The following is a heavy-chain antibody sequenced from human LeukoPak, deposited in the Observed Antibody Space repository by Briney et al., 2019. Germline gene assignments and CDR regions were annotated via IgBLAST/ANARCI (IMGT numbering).Heavy chain of an antibody. D-gene: IGHD3-3*01. CDR2: ISYDGSNK. V-gene: IGHV3-30-3*01. J-gene: IGHJ6*02. CDR3: ARNQGDFWSGYYDYYYYYGMDV. Sequence: PGGSLRLSCAASGFTFSSYAMHWVRQAPGKGLEWVAVISYDGSNKYYADSVKGRSTISRDNSKNTLYLQMNSLRAEDTAVYYCARNQGDFWSGYYDYYYYYGMDVWGQGTTVTVSS. CDR1: GFTFSSYA.